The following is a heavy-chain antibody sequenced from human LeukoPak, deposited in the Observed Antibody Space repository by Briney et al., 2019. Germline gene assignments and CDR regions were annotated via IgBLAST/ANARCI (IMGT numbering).Heavy chain of an antibody. D-gene: IGHD3-10*01. CDR1: GFTFTSYA. CDR2: IKQDGSEK. Sequence: GGSLRLSCIASGFTFTSYAMSWVRQAPGKGLEWVANIKQDGSEKYYVDSVKGRFTISRDNAKNSLYLQMNSLRAEDTAVYYCARDYNYYGSGSYHDYRGQGTLVTVSS. V-gene: IGHV3-7*01. J-gene: IGHJ4*02. CDR3: ARDYNYYGSGSYHDY.